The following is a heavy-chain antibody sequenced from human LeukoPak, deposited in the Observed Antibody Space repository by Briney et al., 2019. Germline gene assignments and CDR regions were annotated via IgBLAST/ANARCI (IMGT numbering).Heavy chain of an antibody. CDR3: ARDRGSGWYYFDY. V-gene: IGHV3-74*01. CDR2: INSDGSST. CDR1: GFTFSSYW. D-gene: IGHD6-19*01. J-gene: IGHJ4*02. Sequence: GGSLRLSCAASGFTFSSYWMHWVRQAPGKGLVWVSRINSDGSSTSYADSVKGRFTISRDNAKNTLYLQMNSLRAEDTAVYYRARDRGSGWYYFDYWGQGTLVTVSS.